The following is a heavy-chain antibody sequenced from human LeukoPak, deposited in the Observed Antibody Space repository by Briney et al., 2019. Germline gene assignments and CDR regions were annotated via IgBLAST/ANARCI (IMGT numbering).Heavy chain of an antibody. D-gene: IGHD3-10*01. J-gene: IGHJ5*02. CDR2: INPSGGST. CDR1: GYTFTSYY. V-gene: IGHV1-46*01. CDR3: AREGVIEYYGSGSFGHWFDP. Sequence: ASVTVSCKASGYTFTSYYVHWVRQAPGQGLEWMGIINPSGGSTTYAQKFQGRVTITRDTSTSTVYMELSSLRSEDTAVYYCAREGVIEYYGSGSFGHWFDPWGQGTLVTVSS.